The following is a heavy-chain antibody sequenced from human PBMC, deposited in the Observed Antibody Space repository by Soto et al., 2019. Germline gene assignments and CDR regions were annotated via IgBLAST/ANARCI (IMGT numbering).Heavy chain of an antibody. CDR3: ARRSTRGDFDF. D-gene: IGHD3-16*01. CDR1: GFSLSTSGVN. J-gene: IGHJ4*02. V-gene: IGHV2-5*02. CDR2: IYWDDDK. Sequence: SGPTLVNPTQTLTLTCTFSGFSLSTSGVNVGWIRQPPGKAPEWLALIYWDDDKRYRPSLKSRLTITKDTSKNQVVLTMTNMDPVDTATYYCARRSTRGDFDFWGQGTLVTVSS.